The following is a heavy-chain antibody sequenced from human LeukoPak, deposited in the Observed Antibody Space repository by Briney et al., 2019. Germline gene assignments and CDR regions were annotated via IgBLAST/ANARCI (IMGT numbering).Heavy chain of an antibody. J-gene: IGHJ4*02. CDR1: GGTFSSYA. V-gene: IGHV1-69*06. D-gene: IGHD6-13*01. CDR2: IIPIFGTA. Sequence: GASVTVSCKASGGTFSSYAISWVRQAPGQGLEWMGGIIPIFGTANYAQRFQGRVTITADKSTSTAYMELSRLRSEDTAVYDGARDRSSYSSSWYVCFGYWGQGTLVTVSS. CDR3: ARDRSSYSSSWYVCFGY.